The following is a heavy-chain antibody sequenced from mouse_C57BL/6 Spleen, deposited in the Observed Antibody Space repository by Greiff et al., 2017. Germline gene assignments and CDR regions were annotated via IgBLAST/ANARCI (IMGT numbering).Heavy chain of an antibody. J-gene: IGHJ1*03. Sequence: QVQLQQPGTELVKPGASVKLSCKASGYTFTSYWMHWVKQRPGQGLEWIGNINPSNGGTNYNEKFKSKATLTVDKSSSTAYMQLSSLTSEDSAVXYCAREEDYYYGSSYVAYFDVWGTGTTGTVSS. V-gene: IGHV1-53*01. CDR2: INPSNGGT. D-gene: IGHD1-1*01. CDR3: AREEDYYYGSSYVAYFDV. CDR1: GYTFTSYW.